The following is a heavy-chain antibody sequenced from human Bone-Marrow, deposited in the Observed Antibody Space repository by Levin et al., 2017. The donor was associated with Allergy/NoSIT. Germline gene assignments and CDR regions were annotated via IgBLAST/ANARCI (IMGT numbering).Heavy chain of an antibody. CDR2: ISYDGSNK. CDR1: GFTFSSYA. V-gene: IGHV3-30-3*01. CDR3: ARVLEDIVVVVAATDDAFDI. D-gene: IGHD2-15*01. J-gene: IGHJ3*02. Sequence: GESLKISCAASGFTFSSYAMHWVRQAPGKGLEWVAVISYDGSNKYYADSVKGRFTISRDNSKNTLYLQMNSLRAEDTAVYYCARVLEDIVVVVAATDDAFDIWGQGTMVTVSS.